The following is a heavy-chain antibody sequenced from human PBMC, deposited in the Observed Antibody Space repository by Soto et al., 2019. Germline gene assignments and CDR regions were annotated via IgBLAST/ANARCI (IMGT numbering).Heavy chain of an antibody. Sequence: EVQLLESGGGLVKPGGSLRLSCAASDFTFSIYTMTWVRQAPGKGLEWVSSISDSSGHIYYADSVKGRFTISRDNAKKTLYPQKNSLRDEDTAVYDCARVRSTGSGYFDYWGQGTLCTDSS. CDR3: ARVRSTGSGYFDY. CDR2: ISDSSGHI. D-gene: IGHD1-1*01. CDR1: DFTFSIYT. J-gene: IGHJ4*02. V-gene: IGHV3-21*01.